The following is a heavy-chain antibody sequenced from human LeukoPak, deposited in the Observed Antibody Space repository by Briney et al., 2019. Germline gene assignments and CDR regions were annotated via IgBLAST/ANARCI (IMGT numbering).Heavy chain of an antibody. Sequence: SETLSLTCTVSGGSISSGSYYWSWIRQPAGKGLEWIGRIYTSGSTNYNPSLKSRVTISVDTSKNQFSLKLSSVTAADTAVYYCARASGSRRNKYSSGWYGGRNWFDPWGQGTLVTVSS. J-gene: IGHJ5*02. CDR2: IYTSGST. CDR1: GGSISSGSYY. V-gene: IGHV4-61*02. D-gene: IGHD6-19*01. CDR3: ARASGSRRNKYSSGWYGGRNWFDP.